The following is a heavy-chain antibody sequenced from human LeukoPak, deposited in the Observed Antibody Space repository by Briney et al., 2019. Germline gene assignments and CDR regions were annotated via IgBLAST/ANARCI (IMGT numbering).Heavy chain of an antibody. V-gene: IGHV3-11*01. CDR1: GFTFSDYY. CDR2: ISGSGGTV. D-gene: IGHD1-14*01. Sequence: HGGSLRLSCAASGFTFSDYYMSWVRQAPGKGLEWVSYISGSGGTVSYADSVKGRFSISRDNAKNSLFLHMNSLRAEDTGVYYCTRDRGIALDMWGQGTMVAVSS. J-gene: IGHJ3*02. CDR3: TRDRGIALDM.